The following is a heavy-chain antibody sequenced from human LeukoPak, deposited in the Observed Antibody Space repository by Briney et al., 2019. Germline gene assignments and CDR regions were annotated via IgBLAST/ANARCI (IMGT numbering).Heavy chain of an antibody. CDR2: IRYDGTNK. D-gene: IGHD3-22*01. CDR3: AKISGYYPSDY. V-gene: IGHV3-30*02. Sequence: GGSLRLSCAASGFSFSSYGMHWVRQAPGKGLEWVAFIRYDGTNKYYADSVEGRFTISRDNSKNMLFLQMYSLRAEDTATYYCAKISGYYPSDYWGQGTLVTVSS. CDR1: GFSFSSYG. J-gene: IGHJ4*02.